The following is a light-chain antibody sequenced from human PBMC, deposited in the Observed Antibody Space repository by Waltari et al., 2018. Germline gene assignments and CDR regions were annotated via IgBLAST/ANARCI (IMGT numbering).Light chain of an antibody. J-gene: IGKJ1*01. V-gene: IGKV3-15*01. Sequence: EVVMTQSPATLSVSPGERATLSCRASQSVSINLSWYQQKPGQAPRLLMYSASIRAAGNPARFSGSGSGTDFTLTISSLQSEDIAVYYCQQHNDWPRTFGQGTKVEI. CDR2: SAS. CDR3: QQHNDWPRT. CDR1: QSVSIN.